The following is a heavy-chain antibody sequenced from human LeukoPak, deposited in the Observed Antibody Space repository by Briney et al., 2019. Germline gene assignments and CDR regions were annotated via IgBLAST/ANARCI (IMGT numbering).Heavy chain of an antibody. J-gene: IGHJ4*02. CDR2: IRRKADGGTA. V-gene: IGHV3-49*04. D-gene: IGHD2-15*01. CDR1: GFTFGDYT. Sequence: GGSLRLSCTASGFTFGDYTMSWVRQAPVKGLEWVGFIRRKADGGTAEYAAPVKGRFTISRDDSKSIAYLHMNSLKTEDTAMYYCTRDPVVGDWGQGTLVTVSS. CDR3: TRDPVVGD.